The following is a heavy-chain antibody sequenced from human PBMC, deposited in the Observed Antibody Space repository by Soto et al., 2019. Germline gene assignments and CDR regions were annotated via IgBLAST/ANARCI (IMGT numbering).Heavy chain of an antibody. CDR2: TYYRSKWYN. D-gene: IGHD6-6*01. Sequence: HTVSLTSVFSGDSVSSNRGAWNWIRQAPSRGLEWLGRTYYRSKWYNDDAVSVKSRITINPDTSKNQFSLQLNSVTPEDTAVYYCARGKYSRYAFDIWGQGTMVTVSS. CDR3: ARGKYSRYAFDI. CDR1: GDSVSSNRGA. J-gene: IGHJ3*02. V-gene: IGHV6-1*01.